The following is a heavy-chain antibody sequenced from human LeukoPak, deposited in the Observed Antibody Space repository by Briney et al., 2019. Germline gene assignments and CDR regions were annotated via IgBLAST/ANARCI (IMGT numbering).Heavy chain of an antibody. CDR2: ISSNGGST. CDR3: AKERQTGDYFTSDF. CDR1: GFTFSSYA. Sequence: PGGSLRLSCSASGFTFSSYAMHWVRQAPGKGLEYVSAISSNGGSTYYADSVKGQFTISRDNSKSTVYLQMNSLRADDTAVYYCAKERQTGDYFTSDFWGQGTLVTVSS. V-gene: IGHV3-64*04. D-gene: IGHD4-17*01. J-gene: IGHJ4*02.